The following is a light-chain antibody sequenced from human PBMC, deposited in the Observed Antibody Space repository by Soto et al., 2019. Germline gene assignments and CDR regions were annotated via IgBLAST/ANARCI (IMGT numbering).Light chain of an antibody. Sequence: QSALTQPASVSGSPGQSITISCTGTSRDVGGYKYVSWYQQHPGKAPKLIIYEVSNRPSGVSNRFSGSESGNTASLTISGLQAEDEADYYCTSYRGSSTLVFGGGTKLTVL. J-gene: IGLJ2*01. CDR2: EVS. V-gene: IGLV2-14*01. CDR3: TSYRGSSTLV. CDR1: SRDVGGYKY.